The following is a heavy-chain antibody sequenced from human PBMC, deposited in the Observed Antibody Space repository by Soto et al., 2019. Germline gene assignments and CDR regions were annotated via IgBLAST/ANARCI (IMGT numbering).Heavy chain of an antibody. CDR2: IIPILGIA. Sequence: SVKVSCKASGGTFSSYTISWVRQAPGQGLEWMGRIIPILGIANYAQKFQGRVTITADKSTSTAYMELSSLRSEDTAVYYCARDPPGGAAETDVNWFDPWGQGTLVTVSS. V-gene: IGHV1-69*04. CDR1: GGTFSSYT. CDR3: ARDPPGGAAETDVNWFDP. J-gene: IGHJ5*02. D-gene: IGHD6-13*01.